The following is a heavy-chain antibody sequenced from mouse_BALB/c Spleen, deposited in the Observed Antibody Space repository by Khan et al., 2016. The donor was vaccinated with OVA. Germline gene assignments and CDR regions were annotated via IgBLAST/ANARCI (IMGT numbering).Heavy chain of an antibody. CDR3: SRSFITTASHYAMDD. J-gene: IGHJ4*01. Sequence: QVQLQQSGAELVRPGVSVKISCKGSGYTFTDYTIHWVKQSHAKTLEWIGVISTYYGDAKYNQRFKDKATMTVDKSSHTAYMEVARLTSDDSAIYYWSRSFITTASHYAMDDWGQGTSVTVSS. CDR1: GYTFTDYT. V-gene: IGHV1S137*01. CDR2: ISTYYGDA. D-gene: IGHD1-1*01.